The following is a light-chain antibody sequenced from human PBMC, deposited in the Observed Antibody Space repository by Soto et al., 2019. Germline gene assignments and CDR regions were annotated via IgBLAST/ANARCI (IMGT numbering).Light chain of an antibody. CDR2: DAS. V-gene: IGKV1-5*01. J-gene: IGKJ4*01. CDR3: QQYNSYSPLT. CDR1: QSISSW. Sequence: EIQYTQAASALSDSIGDRVTITCRASQSISSWLAWYQQKPGKAPKLLIYDASSLESGVPSRFSGSGSGTEFTLTISSLQPDDFATYYCQQYNSYSPLTFGGGTKVDIK.